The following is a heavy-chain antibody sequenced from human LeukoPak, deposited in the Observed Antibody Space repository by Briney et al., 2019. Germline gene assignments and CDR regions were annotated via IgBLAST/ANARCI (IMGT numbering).Heavy chain of an antibody. CDR2: IHTNGIT. J-gene: IGHJ4*02. D-gene: IGHD3-22*01. V-gene: IGHV4-61*02. CDR1: GGSISSGSYY. CDR3: ARPRDSSGYQNFDY. Sequence: KSSEALSLTCTVSGGSISSGSYYWSWIRQPAGKGLEWVVRIHTNGITNYNPSLKIRVTISIDPSKNQFSLKLSSVTAADTAVYYCARPRDSSGYQNFDYWGQGTLVTVSS.